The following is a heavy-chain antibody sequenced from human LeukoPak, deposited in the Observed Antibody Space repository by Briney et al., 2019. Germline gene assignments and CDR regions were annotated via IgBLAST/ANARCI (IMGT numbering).Heavy chain of an antibody. J-gene: IGHJ3*02. CDR1: GYTFTKYA. D-gene: IGHD4-17*01. CDR3: ARERGSYGDYVYGAFDI. V-gene: IGHV7-4-1*02. Sequence: ASVKVSCKASGYTFTKYALNWVRQAPGQGLEWMGWINTNTGNPTYAQGFTGRFVFSLDTSVSTAYLQISSLKAEDTAVYYCARERGSYGDYVYGAFDIWGQGTMVTVSS. CDR2: INTNTGNP.